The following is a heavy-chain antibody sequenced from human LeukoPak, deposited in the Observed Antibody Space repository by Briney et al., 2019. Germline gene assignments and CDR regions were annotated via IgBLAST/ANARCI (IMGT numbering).Heavy chain of an antibody. J-gene: IGHJ3*02. D-gene: IGHD2-2*01. V-gene: IGHV1-69*13. CDR3: ARIEGSTTTDDAFDI. Sequence: ASVKVSCKASGYTFTSYGISWVRQAPGQGLEWMGGIIPIFGTANYAQKFQGRVTITADESTSTAYMELSSLRSEDTAVYYCARIEGSTTTDDAFDIWGQGTMVTVSS. CDR2: IIPIFGTA. CDR1: GYTFTSYG.